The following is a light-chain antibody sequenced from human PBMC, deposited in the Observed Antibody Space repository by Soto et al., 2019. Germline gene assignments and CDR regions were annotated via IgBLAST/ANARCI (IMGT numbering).Light chain of an antibody. CDR1: QSISSW. CDR2: QAS. V-gene: IGKV1-5*03. Sequence: DIQMTQSPSTLSASVGDRVTITCRASQSISSWLAWYQQKPGKAPKLLIYQASSLESGVLSRFSGSGSGTEFTLTINSLQPDDFATYYCQQYHIYSGTFGQGTKVDIK. J-gene: IGKJ1*01. CDR3: QQYHIYSGT.